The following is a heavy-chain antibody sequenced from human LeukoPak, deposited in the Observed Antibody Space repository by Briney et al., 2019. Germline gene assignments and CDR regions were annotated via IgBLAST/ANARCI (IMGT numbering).Heavy chain of an antibody. Sequence: ASVKVSCKASGYTFTSYGISWVRQAPGQGLEWMGWISAYNGNTNYAQKLQGRVTMTTDTSTSTAYMKLRSLRSDDTAVYYCARVPLEATMVRGVIPNWFDPWGQGTLVTVSS. CDR3: ARVPLEATMVRGVIPNWFDP. D-gene: IGHD3-10*01. J-gene: IGHJ5*02. V-gene: IGHV1-18*04. CDR1: GYTFTSYG. CDR2: ISAYNGNT.